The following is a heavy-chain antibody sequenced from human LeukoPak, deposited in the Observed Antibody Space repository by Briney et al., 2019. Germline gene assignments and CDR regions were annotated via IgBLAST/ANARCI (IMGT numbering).Heavy chain of an antibody. Sequence: ASVKVSCTASGYTFTRYYMHWVRQAPGQGVEWMGWINPNSGGTNYAQKFQGRVTMTRDTSISTAYMELSRLRSDDTAVYYCARVNTLEWFGELFVDYWGQGTLVTVSS. CDR2: INPNSGGT. CDR1: GYTFTRYY. V-gene: IGHV1-2*02. J-gene: IGHJ4*02. CDR3: ARVNTLEWFGELFVDY. D-gene: IGHD3-10*01.